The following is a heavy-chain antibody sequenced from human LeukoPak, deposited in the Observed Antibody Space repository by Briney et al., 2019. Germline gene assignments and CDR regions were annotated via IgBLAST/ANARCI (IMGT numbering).Heavy chain of an antibody. V-gene: IGHV1-18*01. CDR3: ARGAHCSGGSCYSLWFDP. CDR2: ISAYNGNT. Sequence: ASVTVSCKASGYTFTSYGISWVRQAPGHGLEWMGWISAYNGNTNYAQKLQGRVTMTTDTSTSTAYMELRSLRSDDTAVYYCARGAHCSGGSCYSLWFDPWGQGTLVTVSS. J-gene: IGHJ5*02. CDR1: GYTFTSYG. D-gene: IGHD2-15*01.